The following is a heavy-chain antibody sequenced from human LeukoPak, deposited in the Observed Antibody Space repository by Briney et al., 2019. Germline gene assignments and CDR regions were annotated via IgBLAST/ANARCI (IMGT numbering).Heavy chain of an antibody. CDR1: GGSISSYY. D-gene: IGHD1/OR15-1a*01. V-gene: IGHV4-59*08. CDR3: ARQNSRAYYYSMDV. CDR2: IYYTGSP. Sequence: SETLSLTCTVSGGSISSYYWSWIRQPPGKGLEWIGYIYYTGSPNYNPSLKGRVTISVDTSKNQFSLMLNSVTAADTAVYYCARQNSRAYYYSMDVWGQGTTVTVSS. J-gene: IGHJ6*02.